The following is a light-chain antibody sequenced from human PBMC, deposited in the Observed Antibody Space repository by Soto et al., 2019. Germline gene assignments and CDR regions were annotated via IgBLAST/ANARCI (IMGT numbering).Light chain of an antibody. Sequence: DIQLTQSPSFLSPSIGESVTITCRASQVISTSLAWYQVKPGKAPNLLIYEVSTLHSGVPSRFSGSGSGTEFTLTISSLRPDDFATYYCQHYSGDRATFGQGTKVDIK. CDR1: QVISTS. V-gene: IGKV1-9*01. J-gene: IGKJ1*01. CDR2: EVS. CDR3: QHYSGDRAT.